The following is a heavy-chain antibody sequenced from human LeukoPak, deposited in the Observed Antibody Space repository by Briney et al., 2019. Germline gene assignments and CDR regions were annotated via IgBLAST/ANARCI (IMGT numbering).Heavy chain of an antibody. D-gene: IGHD6-13*01. Sequence: GGSLRLSCAASGFTFDDYAMHWVRQAPGKGLEWVSGISWNSGSIGYADSVKGRFTISRDNAKNSLYLQMNSLRAEDTAVYYCAKASSSWYFGFDYWGQGTLVTVSS. CDR2: ISWNSGSI. V-gene: IGHV3-9*01. J-gene: IGHJ4*02. CDR1: GFTFDDYA. CDR3: AKASSSWYFGFDY.